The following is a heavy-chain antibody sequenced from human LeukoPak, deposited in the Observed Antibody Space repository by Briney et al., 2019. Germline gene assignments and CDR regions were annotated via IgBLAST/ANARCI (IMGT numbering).Heavy chain of an antibody. V-gene: IGHV3-66*01. CDR2: IHSGGST. CDR3: ASYGSGSHYKFFDY. J-gene: IGHJ4*02. CDR1: AFTVSDAY. D-gene: IGHD3-10*01. Sequence: GGPLRLSCAASAFTVSDAYMSWVRQAPGKGLEWVSLIHSGGSTYYADSVKGRFTISRDNSKNTLYLQMTSLRAEDTAVYYCASYGSGSHYKFFDYWGQGTLVTVSS.